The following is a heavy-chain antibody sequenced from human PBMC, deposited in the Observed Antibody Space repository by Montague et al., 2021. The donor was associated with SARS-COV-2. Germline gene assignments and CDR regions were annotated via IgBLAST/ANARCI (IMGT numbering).Heavy chain of an antibody. CDR2: ISDSGST. V-gene: IGHV4-59*01. CDR3: ARGGLSYFRAGSHCYGMDV. CDR1: GTSITSYY. D-gene: IGHD3-10*01. Sequence: SETLSLTCSVSGTSITSYYWNWIRQPPGKGLEWIGYISDSGSTNYSPSLKSRVTMSVDTSKNQMSLKLTSVTAADTAVYYCARGGLSYFRAGSHCYGMDVWGQGTMVTVSS. J-gene: IGHJ6*02.